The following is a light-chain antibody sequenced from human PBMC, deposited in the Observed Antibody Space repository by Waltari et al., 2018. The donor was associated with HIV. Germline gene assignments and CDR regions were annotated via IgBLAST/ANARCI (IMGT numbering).Light chain of an antibody. CDR2: EVY. CDR3: SSYATTNDFYIL. V-gene: IGLV2-8*01. CDR1: TSDIGNSDY. Sequence: QPALTQPPSASGSPGQSVTISCTGTTSDIGNSDYVAWYQQHPGKPPKLIISEVYKRPSGVPTRFSGSKSGNTSSLTVSGLQAEDEADYYCSSYATTNDFYILFGGGTKLTVL. J-gene: IGLJ2*01.